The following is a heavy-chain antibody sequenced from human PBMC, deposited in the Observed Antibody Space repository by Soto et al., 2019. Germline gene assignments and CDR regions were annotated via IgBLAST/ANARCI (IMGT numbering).Heavy chain of an antibody. Sequence: QVQLQESGPGLVKPSDTLSLTCAVSGTSISGDYWWGWIRQTPGKGLEWIGYISSGGATHYNPSLGSRLTMSVDTSRSQFSLKLSSVTAVDAALYYCTRKTGGYYFFEYWGRGTLVTFSS. CDR2: ISSGGAT. CDR1: GTSISGDYW. D-gene: IGHD2-8*02. V-gene: IGHV4-28*01. J-gene: IGHJ4*02. CDR3: TRKTGGYYFFEY.